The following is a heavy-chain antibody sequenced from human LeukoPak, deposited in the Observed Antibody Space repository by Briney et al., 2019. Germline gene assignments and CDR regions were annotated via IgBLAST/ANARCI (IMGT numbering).Heavy chain of an antibody. CDR1: GGSFSGYY. CDR3: ARDSSLYYYYYMDV. J-gene: IGHJ6*03. Sequence: SKTLSLTCAVYGGSFSGYYWSWIRQPPGKGLEWIGEINHSGSTNYNPSLKSRVTISVDTSKNQFSLKLSSVTAADTAVYYCARDSSLYYYYYMDVWGKGTTVTVSS. CDR2: INHSGST. V-gene: IGHV4-34*01. D-gene: IGHD2-15*01.